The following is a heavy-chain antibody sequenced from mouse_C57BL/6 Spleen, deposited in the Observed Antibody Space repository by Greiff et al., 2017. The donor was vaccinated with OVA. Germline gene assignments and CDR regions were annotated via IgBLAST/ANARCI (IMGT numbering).Heavy chain of an antibody. CDR2: IRNKANGYTT. CDR1: GFTFTDYY. Sequence: EVMLVESGGGLVQPGGSLSLSCAASGFTFTDYYMSWVRQPPGKALEWLGFIRNKANGYTTEYSASVKGRFTISRDNSQSILYLQMNALRAEDSATYYCARYRGYYAMDYWGQGTSVTVSS. CDR3: ARYRGYYAMDY. J-gene: IGHJ4*01. V-gene: IGHV7-3*01.